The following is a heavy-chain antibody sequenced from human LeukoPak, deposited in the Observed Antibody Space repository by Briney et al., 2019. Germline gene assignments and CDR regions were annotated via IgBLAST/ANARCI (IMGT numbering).Heavy chain of an antibody. CDR2: INPNSGGT. Sequence: ASVKVSCKASGYTLSGYYIHWVRQAPGQGLEWMGWINPNSGGTNYAQKFQGRVTMTRATSISTAYMELSRLRSDDTAVYYCAREFYGVAGVDYWGQGTLVTVSS. CDR1: GYTLSGYY. CDR3: AREFYGVAGVDY. J-gene: IGHJ4*02. D-gene: IGHD3-3*01. V-gene: IGHV1-2*02.